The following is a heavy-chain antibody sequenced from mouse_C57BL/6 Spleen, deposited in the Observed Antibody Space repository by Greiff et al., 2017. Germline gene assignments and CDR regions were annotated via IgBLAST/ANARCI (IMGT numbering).Heavy chain of an antibody. J-gene: IGHJ4*01. CDR3: ARHDYDAMDY. V-gene: IGHV1-54*01. CDR2: INPGSGGT. CDR1: GYAFTNYL. Sequence: VQLQQSGAELVRPGTSVQVSCKASGYAFTNYLIEWVKQRPGQGLEWIGVINPGSGGTNYNEKFKGKATLTADKASSTAYMQLSSLTSEDSAVYFCARHDYDAMDYWGQGTSVTVSS.